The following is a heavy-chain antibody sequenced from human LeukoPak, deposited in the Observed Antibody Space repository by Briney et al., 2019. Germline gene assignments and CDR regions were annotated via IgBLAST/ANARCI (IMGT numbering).Heavy chain of an antibody. CDR1: GFTSSSYS. V-gene: IGHV3-21*01. J-gene: IGHJ4*02. Sequence: GGSLRLSCAASGFTSSSYSMNWVRQAPGKGLEWVSSISSSSSYIYYADSVKGRFTISRDNAKNSLYLQMNSLRAEDTAVYYCARDLYYYDSSGYSNYWGQGTLVTVSS. D-gene: IGHD3-22*01. CDR2: ISSSSSYI. CDR3: ARDLYYYDSSGYSNY.